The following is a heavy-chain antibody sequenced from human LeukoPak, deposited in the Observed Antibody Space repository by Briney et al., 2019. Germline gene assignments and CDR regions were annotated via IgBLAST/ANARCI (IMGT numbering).Heavy chain of an antibody. V-gene: IGHV3-49*03. CDR1: GFTFGDYA. D-gene: IGHD3-16*02. CDR2: MRSKARGGTT. CDR3: TRHGMITFGGVIVPAAFDI. Sequence: GGSLRLSCTASGFTFGDYAMSWFRQAPGKGLEWVGFMRSKARGGTTEYAASVKGRFTISRDDSKSIAYLQMNSLKTEDTAVYYCTRHGMITFGGVIVPAAFDIWGQGTMVT. J-gene: IGHJ3*02.